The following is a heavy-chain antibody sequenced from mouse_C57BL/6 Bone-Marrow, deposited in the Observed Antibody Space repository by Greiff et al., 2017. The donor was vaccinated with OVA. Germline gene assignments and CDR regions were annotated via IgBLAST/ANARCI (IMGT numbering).Heavy chain of an antibody. CDR2: IDPSDSYT. CDR3: ARDYYGSSPYAMDY. V-gene: IGHV1-50*01. CDR1: GYTFTSYW. Sequence: QVQLQQPGAELVKPGASVKLSCKASGYTFTSYWMQWVNQRPGQGLEWIGEIDPSDSYTNYNQKFKGKATLTVDTSSSTAYMQLSSLTSEDSAVYYCARDYYGSSPYAMDYWGQGTSVTVSS. D-gene: IGHD1-1*01. J-gene: IGHJ4*01.